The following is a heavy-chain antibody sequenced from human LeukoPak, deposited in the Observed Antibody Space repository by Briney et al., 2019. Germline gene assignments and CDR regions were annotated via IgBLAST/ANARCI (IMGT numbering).Heavy chain of an antibody. V-gene: IGHV4-61*02. CDR3: ARGVLLWFGELQAYDY. J-gene: IGHJ4*02. CDR2: IYTSGST. D-gene: IGHD3-10*01. Sequence: TSETLSLTCTVSGGSISSGSYYWSWIRQPAGKGLEWIGRIYTSGSTNYNPSLKSRVTISVDTSKNQFSLKLSSVTAADTAVYYCARGVLLWFGELQAYDYWGQGTLVTVSS. CDR1: GGSISSGSYY.